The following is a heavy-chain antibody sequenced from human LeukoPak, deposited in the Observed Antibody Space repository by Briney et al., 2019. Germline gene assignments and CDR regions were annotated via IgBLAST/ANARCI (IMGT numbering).Heavy chain of an antibody. CDR1: GGSFSGYY. Sequence: SETLSLTCAVYGGSFSGYYWSWIRQPPGKGLEWIGEINHSASTNYNPSPKSRVTISVDTSKNQFSLKLSSVTAADTAVYYCARLDYSYGFDYYYYMDVWGKGTTVTISS. J-gene: IGHJ6*03. V-gene: IGHV4-34*01. CDR3: ARLDYSYGFDYYYYMDV. D-gene: IGHD5-18*01. CDR2: INHSAST.